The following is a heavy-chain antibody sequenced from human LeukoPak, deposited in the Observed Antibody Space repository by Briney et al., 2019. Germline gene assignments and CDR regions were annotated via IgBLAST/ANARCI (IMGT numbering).Heavy chain of an antibody. D-gene: IGHD3-10*01. CDR3: ASHTYYLSSGSFGH. CDR1: GYTFTSFD. J-gene: IGHJ4*02. CDR2: MNPGSGNT. Sequence: ASVKVSCKASGYTFTSFDINWVCQATGQGPEWMGWMNPGSGNTGYAQRFRGRVTMTRDTSISTAYLELSSLTSEDTAVYYCASHTYYLSSGSFGHWGQGTLVTVSS. V-gene: IGHV1-8*01.